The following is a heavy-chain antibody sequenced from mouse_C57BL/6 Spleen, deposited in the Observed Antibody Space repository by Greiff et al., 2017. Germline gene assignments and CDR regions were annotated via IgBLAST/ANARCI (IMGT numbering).Heavy chain of an antibody. CDR2: INPSSGYT. Sequence: VKLMESGAELARPGASVKMSCKASGYTFTSYTMHWVKQRPGQGLEWIGYINPSSGYTKYNQKFKDKATLTADKSSSTAYMQLSSLTSEDSAVYYCARGGYGSSYGYWGQGTSLTVSS. CDR1: GYTFTSYT. J-gene: IGHJ2*02. V-gene: IGHV1-4*01. D-gene: IGHD1-1*01. CDR3: ARGGYGSSYGY.